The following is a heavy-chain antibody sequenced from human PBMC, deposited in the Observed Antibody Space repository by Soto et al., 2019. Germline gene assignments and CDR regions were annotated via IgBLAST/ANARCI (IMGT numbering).Heavy chain of an antibody. CDR3: TADLSPPEGPSYPIDY. CDR2: MKSNGAT. V-gene: IGHV3-15*01. CDR1: GFTFNNAW. D-gene: IGHD1-26*01. J-gene: IGHJ4*02. Sequence: EVQLVESGGGLVTPRGSLRLSCVVSGFTFNNAWMNWVRQAPGKGLEWVGRMKSNGATDYAAFVKGRFTFSRDDSRGTLYLQMNSLETEDTAVYYCTADLSPPEGPSYPIDYWGQGTLVTVSS.